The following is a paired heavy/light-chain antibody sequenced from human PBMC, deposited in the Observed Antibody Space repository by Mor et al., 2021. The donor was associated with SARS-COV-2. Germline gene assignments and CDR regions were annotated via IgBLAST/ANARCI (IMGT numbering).Heavy chain of an antibody. V-gene: IGHV2-70*15. CDR3: ARTSGGSGSYYNFDY. CDR2: IDWDDDK. CDR1: GFSLSTSGMC. J-gene: IGHJ4*02. D-gene: IGHD3-10*01. Sequence: QVTLRESGPALVKPTQTLTLTCTFSGFSLSTSGMCVSWIRQPPGKALEWLARIDWDDDKYYSTSLKTRLTISKDTSKNQVVLTMTNMDPVDTATYYCARTSGGSGSYYNFDYWGQGTLVTVSS.
Light chain of an antibody. Sequence: LPVLTQPPSASALLGASIKLTCTLSSEHSTYTIEWYQQRPGRSPQYIMKVKSDGSHSKGDGIPDRFMGSSSGADRYLTFSNLQSDDEAEYHCGESHTIDGQVGYVFGTGTKVTVL. V-gene: IGLV4-3*01. CDR3: GESHTIDGQVGYV. CDR1: SEHSTYT. CDR2: VKSDGSH. J-gene: IGLJ1*01.